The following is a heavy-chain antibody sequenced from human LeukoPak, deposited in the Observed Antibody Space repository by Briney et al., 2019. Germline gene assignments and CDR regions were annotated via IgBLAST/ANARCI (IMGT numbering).Heavy chain of an antibody. Sequence: GGSLRLSCAASGFTFSSNTMRWVRQAPGKGLEWVSTVSGSGGSTYYADSVKGRFTISRDNSKNTLYLQMNSLRAEDTAVYYCAKDRGSITIFGVVSNRFDPWGQGTLVTVSS. V-gene: IGHV3-23*01. D-gene: IGHD3-3*01. CDR1: GFTFSSNT. CDR3: AKDRGSITIFGVVSNRFDP. CDR2: VSGSGGST. J-gene: IGHJ5*02.